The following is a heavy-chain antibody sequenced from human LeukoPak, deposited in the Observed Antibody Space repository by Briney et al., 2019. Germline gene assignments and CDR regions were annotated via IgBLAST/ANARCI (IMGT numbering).Heavy chain of an antibody. V-gene: IGHV3-13*01. D-gene: IGHD1-1*01. Sequence: PGGSLRLSCAASGFTFCDYDMHWIRQATGKGLEWVSAIGTAGDTYYTGCVKGRFTISRENAKNSLYLQMNSLRAGDTAVYYCARVAKERVGGVYYFDYWGQGALVTVSS. CDR1: GFTFCDYD. J-gene: IGHJ4*02. CDR2: IGTAGDT. CDR3: ARVAKERVGGVYYFDY.